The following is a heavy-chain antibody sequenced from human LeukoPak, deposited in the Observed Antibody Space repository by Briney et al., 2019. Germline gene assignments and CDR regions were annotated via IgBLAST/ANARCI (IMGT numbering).Heavy chain of an antibody. D-gene: IGHD3-22*01. Sequence: SETLSLTCTVSGGSISSGGYYWSWIRQHPGKGLEWIGYIYYSGSTYYNPSLKSRVTISVDTSKNQFSLKLSSVTAADTAVYYCARDGYYDSSGFDYWGQRTLVTVSS. CDR2: IYYSGST. CDR1: GGSISSGGYY. V-gene: IGHV4-31*03. CDR3: ARDGYYDSSGFDY. J-gene: IGHJ4*02.